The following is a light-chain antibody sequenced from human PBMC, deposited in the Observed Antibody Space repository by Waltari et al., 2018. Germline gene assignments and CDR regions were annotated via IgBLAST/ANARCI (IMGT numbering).Light chain of an antibody. CDR2: GAS. V-gene: IGKV3-20*01. CDR3: QYSATSSFT. J-gene: IGKJ3*01. Sequence: DIVLTQSPGTLSLSPGARATLSCKASQNIDDRYLAWYQHKPGQAPRLLIFGASNRATGIPDRFSGSGSGTDFTLNISRLEPEDVALFYCQYSATSSFTFGPGTKV. CDR1: QNIDDRY.